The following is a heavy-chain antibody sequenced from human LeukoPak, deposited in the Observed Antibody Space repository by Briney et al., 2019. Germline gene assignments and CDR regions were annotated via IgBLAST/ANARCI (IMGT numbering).Heavy chain of an antibody. Sequence: SVKVSCKAPGGTFSSYAISWVRQAPGQGLEWMGGIIPIFGTANYAQKFQGRVTITADESTSTAYMELSSLRSEDTAVYYCARDLGEVDDCSGGSCYSSPESWGQGTLVTVSS. D-gene: IGHD2-15*01. J-gene: IGHJ4*02. CDR2: IIPIFGTA. CDR1: GGTFSSYA. CDR3: ARDLGEVDDCSGGSCYSSPES. V-gene: IGHV1-69*01.